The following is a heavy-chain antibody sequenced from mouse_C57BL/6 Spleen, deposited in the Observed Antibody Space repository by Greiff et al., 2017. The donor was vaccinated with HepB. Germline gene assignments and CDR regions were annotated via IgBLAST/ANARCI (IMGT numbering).Heavy chain of an antibody. J-gene: IGHJ1*03. D-gene: IGHD2-3*01. CDR2: IYPGSGNT. CDR1: GYTFTDYY. Sequence: QVQLQQSGAELVRPGASVKLSCKASGYTFTDYYINWVKQRPGQGLEWIARIYPGSGNTYYNETFKGKATLTAEKSSSTSYMQLSSLSSEYSAGYFCARSYDGYYRYFDVCGTGTTVTVSS. V-gene: IGHV1-76*01. CDR3: ARSYDGYYRYFDV.